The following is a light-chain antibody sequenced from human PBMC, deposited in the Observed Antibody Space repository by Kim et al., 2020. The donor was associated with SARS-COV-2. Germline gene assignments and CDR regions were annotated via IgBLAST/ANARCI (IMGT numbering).Light chain of an antibody. Sequence: ASIGDRVTITWRASQGINNKLAWFQQKPGKVPKSLIYTASSLQSGVPSKFSGSGSGTDFTLTITSLQPEDSATYYCQQYKSDPYTFGGGTKVDIK. J-gene: IGKJ4*01. CDR2: TAS. V-gene: IGKV1-16*02. CDR3: QQYKSDPYT. CDR1: QGINNK.